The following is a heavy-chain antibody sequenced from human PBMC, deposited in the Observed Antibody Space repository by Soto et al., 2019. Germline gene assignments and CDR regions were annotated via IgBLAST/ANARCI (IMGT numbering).Heavy chain of an antibody. D-gene: IGHD1-26*01. CDR3: ANAASRWAPFDP. J-gene: IGHJ5*02. V-gene: IGHV4-31*02. CDR2: IYYSGST. CDR1: GGSISSGGYY. Sequence: SETLSLTXTVSGGSISSGGYYWSWIRQHPGKGLEWIGYIYYSGSTYYNPSLKSRVTISVDTSKNQFSLKLSSVTAADTAVYYCANAASRWAPFDPWGQGTLVTVS.